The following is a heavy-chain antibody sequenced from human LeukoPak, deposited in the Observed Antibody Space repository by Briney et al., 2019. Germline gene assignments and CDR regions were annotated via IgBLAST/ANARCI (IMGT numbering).Heavy chain of an antibody. J-gene: IGHJ5*02. CDR2: INHSGST. Sequence: TSETLSLTCAVYGGSFSGYYWSWIRQPPGKGLEWIGEINHSGSTNYNPSLKSRVTISVDTSKNQFSLKLSSVTAADTAVHYCARTPSPNCSGGSCYRWFDPWGQGTLVTVSS. D-gene: IGHD2-15*01. CDR1: GGSFSGYY. CDR3: ARTPSPNCSGGSCYRWFDP. V-gene: IGHV4-34*01.